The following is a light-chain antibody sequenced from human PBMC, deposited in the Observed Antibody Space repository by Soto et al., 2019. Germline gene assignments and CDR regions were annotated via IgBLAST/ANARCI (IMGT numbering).Light chain of an antibody. CDR3: QHLNSYPLT. CDR2: AAS. CDR1: QGISSY. Sequence: IHFIPIPTFLSASVGDRVPLHFRASQGISSYLAWYQQKPGKAPKLLIYAASTLQSGVPSRFSGSGSGTEFTLTVSGLQPEDFATYYCQHLNSYPLTFGGGTKVDIK. J-gene: IGKJ4*01. V-gene: IGKV1-9*01.